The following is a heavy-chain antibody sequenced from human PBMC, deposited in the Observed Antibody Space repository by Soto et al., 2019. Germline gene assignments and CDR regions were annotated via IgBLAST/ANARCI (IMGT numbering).Heavy chain of an antibody. CDR2: ISSGSSYI. V-gene: IGHV3-21*01. D-gene: IGHD2-2*03. CDR3: ARDGNCSSTSCYEYYYYYMDV. CDR1: GFTFSSYS. J-gene: IGHJ6*03. Sequence: PGGSLRLSCAASGFTFSSYSMNWVRQAPGKGLEWVSSISSGSSYIYYADSVEGRFTISRDNAKNSLYLQMNSLRAEDTAVYYCARDGNCSSTSCYEYYYYYMDVWGKGTTVTVSS.